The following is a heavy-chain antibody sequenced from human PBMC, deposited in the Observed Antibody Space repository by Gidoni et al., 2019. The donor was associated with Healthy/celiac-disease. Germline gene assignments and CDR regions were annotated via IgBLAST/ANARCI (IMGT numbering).Heavy chain of an antibody. V-gene: IGHV3-30*18. CDR2: ISYDGSNK. CDR1: GFTFSSYG. CDR3: AKDRKVGAYYFDY. J-gene: IGHJ4*02. D-gene: IGHD1-26*01. Sequence: QVQLVESGGGVVQPGRSLRLPCAASGFTFSSYGMHWFRQAPGKGLGWVAVISYDGSNKYYADSVKGRFTISRDNSKNTLYLQMNSLRAEDTAVYYCAKDRKVGAYYFDYWGQGTLVTVSS.